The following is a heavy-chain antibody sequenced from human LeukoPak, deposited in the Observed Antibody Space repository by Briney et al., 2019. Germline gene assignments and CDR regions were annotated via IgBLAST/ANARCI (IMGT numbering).Heavy chain of an antibody. CDR1: GFTFSDYY. Sequence: SGESLRLSCAASGFTFSDYYMSWIRQAPGKGLEWVSYISSSGSTIYYADSVKGRFTISRDNAKNSLYLQMNSLRAEDTAVYYCASSLEMATSWEVDYWGQGTLVTVSS. D-gene: IGHD5-24*01. CDR2: ISSSGSTI. V-gene: IGHV3-11*01. CDR3: ASSLEMATSWEVDY. J-gene: IGHJ4*02.